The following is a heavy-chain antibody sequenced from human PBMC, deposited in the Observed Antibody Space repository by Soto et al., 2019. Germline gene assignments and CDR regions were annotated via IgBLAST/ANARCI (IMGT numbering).Heavy chain of an antibody. D-gene: IGHD2-21*01. CDR1: GGSISSGHSP. CDR2: IYPGGNT. CDR3: ARLVGVAISQ. J-gene: IGHJ4*02. V-gene: IGHV4-30-2*01. Sequence: PSETLSPTCAVYGGSISSGHSPWTWIRQPPGKGLEWIGYIYPGGNTYYRPSLTSRVTIALDTSKSLVSLRLNSVTAAHTAVYYCARLVGVAISQWGQGILV.